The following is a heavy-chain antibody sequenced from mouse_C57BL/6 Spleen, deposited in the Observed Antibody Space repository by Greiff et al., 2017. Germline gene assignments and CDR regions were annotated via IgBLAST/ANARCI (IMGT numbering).Heavy chain of an antibody. CDR3: ARGAFITTVVATDWYFDV. J-gene: IGHJ1*03. Sequence: VQLQQSGPELVKPGASVKISCKASGYTFTDYYMNWVKQSHGKSLEWIGDINPNNGGTSYNQKFKGKATLTVDKSSSTAYMELRSLTSEDSAVYYCARGAFITTVVATDWYFDVWGTGTTVTVSS. CDR1: GYTFTDYY. CDR2: INPNNGGT. D-gene: IGHD1-1*01. V-gene: IGHV1-26*01.